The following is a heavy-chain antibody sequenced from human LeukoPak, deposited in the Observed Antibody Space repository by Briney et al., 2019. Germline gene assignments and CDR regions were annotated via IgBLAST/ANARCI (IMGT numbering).Heavy chain of an antibody. CDR3: ARSGDGGIDY. V-gene: IGHV1-8*02. CDR2: MNPNSGNT. CDR1: GYTFTGYY. D-gene: IGHD4-23*01. J-gene: IGHJ4*02. Sequence: ASVKVSCKASGYTFTGYYMHWVRQAPGQGLEWMGWMNPNSGNTGYAQKFQGRVTMTRNTSISTAYMELSSLRSEDTAVYYCARSGDGGIDYWGQGTLVTVSS.